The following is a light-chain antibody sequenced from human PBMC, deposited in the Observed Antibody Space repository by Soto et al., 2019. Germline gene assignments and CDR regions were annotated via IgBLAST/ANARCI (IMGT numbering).Light chain of an antibody. CDR2: EVS. Sequence: QSALTQPASVSGSPGQSITISCTGTSSDVGGYNYVSWYQQHPGKAPKLMISEVSNRPSGVSNRFSGSKSGNTASLTISGLQAGDEADYYCSSYTSISTYVVFGGGTKVTVL. V-gene: IGLV2-14*01. CDR1: SSDVGGYNY. CDR3: SSYTSISTYVV. J-gene: IGLJ2*01.